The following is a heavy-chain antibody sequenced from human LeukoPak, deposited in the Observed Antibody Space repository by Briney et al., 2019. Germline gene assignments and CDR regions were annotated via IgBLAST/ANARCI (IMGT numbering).Heavy chain of an antibody. J-gene: IGHJ3*02. CDR2: INHSGST. D-gene: IGHD4-23*01. Sequence: PSETLSLTCAVYGGSFSGYYWSWIRQPPGKGLEWIGEINHSGSTNYNPSLKSRVTISVDTSKNQFSLKLSSVTAADTAVYYCARLGSPQGYGGNKAFDIWGHGTMVTVSS. CDR3: ARLGSPQGYGGNKAFDI. CDR1: GGSFSGYY. V-gene: IGHV4-34*01.